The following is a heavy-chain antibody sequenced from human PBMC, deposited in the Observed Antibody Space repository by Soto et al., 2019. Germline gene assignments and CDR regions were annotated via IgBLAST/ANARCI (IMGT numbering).Heavy chain of an antibody. D-gene: IGHD3-3*01. V-gene: IGHV1-69*01. Sequence: QVQLVQSGAEVKKPGSSVKVSCKASGGTFSSYAISWVRQAPGQGLEWMGGIIPIFGTANYAQKFQGRVTITADESTSTAYMELSSLRSEDTAVYYCARDLVRSLEWLLPPYYYYGMDVWGQGTTVTVSS. CDR1: GGTFSSYA. J-gene: IGHJ6*02. CDR3: ARDLVRSLEWLLPPYYYYGMDV. CDR2: IIPIFGTA.